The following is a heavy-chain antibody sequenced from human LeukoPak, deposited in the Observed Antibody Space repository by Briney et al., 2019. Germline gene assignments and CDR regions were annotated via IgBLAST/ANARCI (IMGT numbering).Heavy chain of an antibody. CDR2: ISAYSGDT. J-gene: IGHJ4*02. V-gene: IGHV1-18*01. CDR1: GYTFTNYG. CDR3: AREPPRYYDTQTCDY. Sequence: ASVKVSFKASGYTFTNYGISWVRQAPGRGLEWMGWISAYSGDTISAQKFQGRATMTIERSTSTAYIELRSLRYDDTAVHYCAREPPRYYDTQTCDYWGQGTLVTVSS. D-gene: IGHD3-22*01.